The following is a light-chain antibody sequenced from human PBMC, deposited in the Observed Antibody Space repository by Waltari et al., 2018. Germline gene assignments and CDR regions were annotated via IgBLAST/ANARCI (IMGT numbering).Light chain of an antibody. V-gene: IGKV1-5*03. CDR2: KAS. CDR1: QSISSW. J-gene: IGKJ1*01. CDR3: QQYDSYSAT. Sequence: DIQMTQSPSTLSASVGDRCTITCRASQSISSWLAWYQQKPGKAPKLLIYKASSLESGVRSRFSGSGSGTEFTLTITSLQPDDFATYYCQQYDSYSATFGQGTKVEI.